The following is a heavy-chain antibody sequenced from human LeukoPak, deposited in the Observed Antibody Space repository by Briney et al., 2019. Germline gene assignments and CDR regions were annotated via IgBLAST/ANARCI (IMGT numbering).Heavy chain of an antibody. V-gene: IGHV4-39*01. D-gene: IGHD4-23*01. J-gene: IGHJ4*02. CDR1: GGSISSSSYY. CDR2: IYYSGST. CDR3: AGPPGAGNSGVEYFDY. Sequence: PSETLSLTCTVSGGSISSSSYYWGWIRRHPGKGLEWFGSIYYSGSTYYNPSLKSRVTISVDTSNNQFSLKLSSVTATDTAVYYCAGPPGAGNSGVEYFDYWGQGTLVTVSA.